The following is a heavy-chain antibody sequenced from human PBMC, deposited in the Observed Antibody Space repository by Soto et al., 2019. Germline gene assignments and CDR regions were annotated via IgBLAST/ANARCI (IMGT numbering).Heavy chain of an antibody. D-gene: IGHD6-19*01. CDR3: ARIIAEAGTGFDF. CDR2: IYPGDSDI. V-gene: IGHV5-51*01. J-gene: IGHJ4*02. Sequence: PGESLKISSQGSGYTLISYWIAWVRQMPGKGLEWMGIIYPGDSDIRYNPSFQGQVTISADKSINTAYLQWSSLKASDTAMYYCARIIAEAGTGFDFWGQGTLVTVSS. CDR1: GYTLISYW.